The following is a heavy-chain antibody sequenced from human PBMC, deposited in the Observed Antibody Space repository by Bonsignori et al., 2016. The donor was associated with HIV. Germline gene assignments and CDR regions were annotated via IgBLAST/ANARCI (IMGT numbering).Heavy chain of an antibody. D-gene: IGHD3-16*02. CDR3: ARAPGSSLSRYYYYYYMDV. CDR1: GFTVSSNY. V-gene: IGHV3-53*01. J-gene: IGHJ6*03. CDR2: IYSGGST. Sequence: ESLKISCAASGFTVSSNYMSWVRQAPGKGLEWVSVIYSGGSTYYADSVKGRFTTSRDNSKNTLYLQMNSLRAEDTAVYYCARAPGSSLSRYYYYYYMDVWGKGTTVTVSS.